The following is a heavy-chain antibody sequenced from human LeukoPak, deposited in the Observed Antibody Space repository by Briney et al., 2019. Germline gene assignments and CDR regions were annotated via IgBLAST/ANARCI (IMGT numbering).Heavy chain of an antibody. Sequence: SETLSLTCTVSGGSVSSGSYYWSWIRLPPGKGLEWIGYIYYSGSTNYNPSLKSRVTISVDTSKNQFSLKLSSVTAADTAVYYCAREGPMGDIDYWGQGTLVTVSS. CDR3: AREGPMGDIDY. J-gene: IGHJ4*02. D-gene: IGHD3-16*01. V-gene: IGHV4-61*01. CDR1: GGSVSSGSYY. CDR2: IYYSGST.